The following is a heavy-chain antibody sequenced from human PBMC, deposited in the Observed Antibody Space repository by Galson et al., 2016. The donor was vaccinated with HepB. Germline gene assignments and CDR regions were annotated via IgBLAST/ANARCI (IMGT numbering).Heavy chain of an antibody. CDR2: IYPGDSNT. J-gene: IGHJ2*01. V-gene: IGHV5-51*01. Sequence: SGAEVKKPGESLKISCKGPGYRFTTYWIGWVRQMPGKGLEWMGVIYPGDSNTRYSPSFQGQVTISVDKSISTAYLQWSSLKASDTAMYYCAREGRYCTSTSCYGYWYFDLWGRGTLVTVSS. CDR3: AREGRYCTSTSCYGYWYFDL. D-gene: IGHD2-2*01. CDR1: GYRFTTYW.